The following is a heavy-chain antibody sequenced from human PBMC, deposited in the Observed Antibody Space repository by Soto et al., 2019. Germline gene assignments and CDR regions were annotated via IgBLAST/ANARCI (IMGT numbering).Heavy chain of an antibody. V-gene: IGHV3-23*01. CDR1: GFTFSSCA. J-gene: IGHJ4*02. Sequence: GGSLRLSCAASGFTFSSCAMGWVRQGPGKGLEWVAVVSIGGSTHYADSVRGRFTISRDNSKNTLSLQMNSLTAEDTAVYFCAKRRGAGGHFDYWGQGALVTVSS. D-gene: IGHD2-15*01. CDR2: VSIGGST. CDR3: AKRRGAGGHFDY.